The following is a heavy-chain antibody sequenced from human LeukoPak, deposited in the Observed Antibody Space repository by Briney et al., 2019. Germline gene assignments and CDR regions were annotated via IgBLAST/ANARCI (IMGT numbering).Heavy chain of an antibody. CDR2: MNPNSGNT. V-gene: IGHV1-8*03. J-gene: IGHJ4*02. D-gene: IGHD6-13*01. CDR1: GYTFTTYD. CDR3: ARGSGSSWYWTQWLATDLFEY. Sequence: GASVKVSCKASGYTFTTYDINWVRQATGRGLEWMGWMNPNSGNTGYAQKFQGRVTITRNTSISTAYMELSSLKSEDTAVYYCARGSGSSWYWTQWLATDLFEYWGQGTLVTVSS.